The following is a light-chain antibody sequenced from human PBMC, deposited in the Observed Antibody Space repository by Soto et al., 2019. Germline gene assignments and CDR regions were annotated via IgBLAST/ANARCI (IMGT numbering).Light chain of an antibody. CDR3: QQSYTALSIT. Sequence: DIQMTQSPSSLSASVGDRVTITCRASESINRHLNWYQQQPGRAPKLLIYAASSLQNGVPSRFRGGGSGTYFTLIITNLQPEDFATSYCQQSYTALSITFGQGTR. J-gene: IGKJ5*01. CDR1: ESINRH. V-gene: IGKV1-39*01. CDR2: AAS.